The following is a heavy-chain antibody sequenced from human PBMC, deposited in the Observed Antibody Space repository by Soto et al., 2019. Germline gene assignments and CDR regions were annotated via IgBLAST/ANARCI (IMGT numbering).Heavy chain of an antibody. CDR1: GFTFSSYS. D-gene: IGHD3-10*01. V-gene: IGHV3-21*01. J-gene: IGHJ6*02. Sequence: EVQLVESGGGLVKPGGSLRLSCAASGFTFSSYSMNWVRQAPGKGLEWVSSISSSSSYIYYADSVKGRFTISRDNAKNSLYLQRNSLRAEDTAVYYCARSRPAGQGMDVWGQGTPVTVSS. CDR2: ISSSSSYI. CDR3: ARSRPAGQGMDV.